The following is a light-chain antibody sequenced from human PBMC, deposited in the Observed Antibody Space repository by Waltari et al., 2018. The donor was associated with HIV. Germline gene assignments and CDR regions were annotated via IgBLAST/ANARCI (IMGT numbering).Light chain of an antibody. Sequence: DIVMIQSPGPLAVSLGERATINCKSRQSLLNRSKSKNSLAWYLQKPGPSPKLLIYWACTRESGVPDRFSGSGSGTDFSLTITRLQTDDVAIYYCQQFYNSPVTFGGGTRVDI. CDR3: QQFYNSPVT. J-gene: IGKJ4*01. V-gene: IGKV4-1*01. CDR1: QSLLNRSKSKNS. CDR2: WAC.